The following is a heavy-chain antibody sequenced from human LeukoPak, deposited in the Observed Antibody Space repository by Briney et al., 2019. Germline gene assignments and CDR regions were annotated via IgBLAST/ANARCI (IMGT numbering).Heavy chain of an antibody. J-gene: IGHJ3*02. CDR1: GGSISSYY. CDR3: ARRFGTTTVAYDAFDI. V-gene: IGHV4-59*08. D-gene: IGHD4-23*01. Sequence: KPSETLSLTCTVSGGSISSYYWSWIRQPPGKGLEWIGYIYYSGSTNYNPSLKSRVTISVDTSKNQFSLKLSSVTAADTAVYYCARRFGTTTVAYDAFDIWGQGTMVTVSS. CDR2: IYYSGST.